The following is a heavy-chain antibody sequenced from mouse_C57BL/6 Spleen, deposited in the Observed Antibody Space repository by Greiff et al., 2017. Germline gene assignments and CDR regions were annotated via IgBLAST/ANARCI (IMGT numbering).Heavy chain of an antibody. CDR3: AIGSYYYGSSYGYFDV. Sequence: DVMLVESEGGLVQPGSSMKLSCTASGFTFSDYYMAWVRQVPEKGLEWVANINYDGSSTYYLDSLKSRFIISRDTAKNILYLQMSSLKSEDTATYYCAIGSYYYGSSYGYFDVWGTGTTVTVSS. J-gene: IGHJ1*03. CDR1: GFTFSDYY. V-gene: IGHV5-16*01. D-gene: IGHD1-1*01. CDR2: INYDGSST.